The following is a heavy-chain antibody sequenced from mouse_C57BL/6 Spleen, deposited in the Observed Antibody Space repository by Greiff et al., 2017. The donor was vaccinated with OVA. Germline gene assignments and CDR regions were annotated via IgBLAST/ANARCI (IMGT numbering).Heavy chain of an antibody. CDR1: GYAFSSSW. Sequence: QVQLQQSGPELVKPGASVKISCKASGYAFSSSWMNWVKQRPGKGLEWIGRIYPGDGDTNYNGKFKGKATLTADKSSSTAYMQLSSLTSEDSAVYFCAREIYYDYVFAYWGQGTLVTVSA. CDR2: IYPGDGDT. D-gene: IGHD2-4*01. V-gene: IGHV1-82*01. CDR3: AREIYYDYVFAY. J-gene: IGHJ3*01.